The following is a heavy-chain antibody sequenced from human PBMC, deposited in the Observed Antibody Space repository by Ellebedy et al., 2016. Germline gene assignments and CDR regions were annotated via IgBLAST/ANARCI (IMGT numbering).Heavy chain of an antibody. CDR3: ARRASGIAAAVDY. D-gene: IGHD6-13*01. CDR2: IYPGDSDT. CDR1: GYSFTSYW. Sequence: ASVKVSCKGSGYSFTSYWIGWVRQMPGKGLEWMGIIYPGDSDTRYSPSFQGQVTISADKSISTAYLQWSSLKASDTAMYYCARRASGIAAAVDYWGQGTLVTVSS. J-gene: IGHJ4*02. V-gene: IGHV5-51*01.